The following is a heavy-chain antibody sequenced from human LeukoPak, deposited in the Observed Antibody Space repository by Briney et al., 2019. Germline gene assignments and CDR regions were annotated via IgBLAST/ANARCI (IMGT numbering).Heavy chain of an antibody. CDR1: GFTFSSYG. CDR3: AKDLGLYCSSTSCYRDAFDI. J-gene: IGHJ3*02. V-gene: IGHV3-30*02. D-gene: IGHD2-2*02. CDR2: IRYDGSNK. Sequence: PGGSLRLSCAASGFTFSSYGMHWVRQAPGKGLEWVAFIRYDGSNKYYADSVKGRFTISRDNSKNTLYLQMNSLRAEDTAVYYCAKDLGLYCSSTSCYRDAFDIWGQGTMVTVSS.